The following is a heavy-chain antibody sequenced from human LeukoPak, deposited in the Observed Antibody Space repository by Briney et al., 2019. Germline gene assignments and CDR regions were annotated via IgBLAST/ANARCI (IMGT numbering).Heavy chain of an antibody. Sequence: SETLSLTCTVSGGSISSSSYYWGWIRQPPGKGLEWIGSIYYSGSTYYNPSLKSRVTISVDTSKNQFSLKLSSVTAADTAVYYCASQRHDYGDYWGQGTLVTVSS. CDR2: IYYSGST. J-gene: IGHJ4*02. CDR1: GGSISSSSYY. V-gene: IGHV4-39*01. CDR3: ASQRHDYGDY.